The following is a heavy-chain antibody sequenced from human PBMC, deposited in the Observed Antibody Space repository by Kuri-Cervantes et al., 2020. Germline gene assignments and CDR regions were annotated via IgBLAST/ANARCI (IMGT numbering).Heavy chain of an antibody. Sequence: GGSLRLSCAASGFTFSSYGMHWVRQAPGKGLEWVAVISYDGSNKYYADSVKGRFTISRDNSKNTLYLQMNSPRAEDTAVYYCAREVGGGWYFGYYYGMDVWGQGTTVTVSS. V-gene: IGHV3-30*19. CDR1: GFTFSSYG. J-gene: IGHJ6*02. CDR3: AREVGGGWYFGYYYGMDV. D-gene: IGHD6-19*01. CDR2: ISYDGSNK.